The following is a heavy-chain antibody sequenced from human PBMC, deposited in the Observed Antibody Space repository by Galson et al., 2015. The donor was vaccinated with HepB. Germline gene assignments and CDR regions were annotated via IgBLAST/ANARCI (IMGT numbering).Heavy chain of an antibody. Sequence: SLRLSCAASGFTLDTYDMTWVRQAPGKGLDWVSSISGNDGRTYYADSVKGRFTISRDVSKNTLSLQMHSLGADDTAVYYCARVGGAYYYDISGALLDFWGQGTLVSVSA. J-gene: IGHJ4*02. D-gene: IGHD3-22*01. CDR3: ARVGGAYYYDISGALLDF. CDR2: ISGNDGRT. CDR1: GFTLDTYD. V-gene: IGHV3-23*01.